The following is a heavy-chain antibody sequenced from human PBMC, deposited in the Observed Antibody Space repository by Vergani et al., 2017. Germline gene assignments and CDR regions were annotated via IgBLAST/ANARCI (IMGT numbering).Heavy chain of an antibody. Sequence: QVQLQESGPGLVKPSETLSLTCAVSGYSISSGYYWGWIRPPPGKGLEWIGSIYHSGSTYYNASLKSRVTISVDTSKNQFSLKLTSVPAADTAVYYCAIGTIAVAVGFDYWGQGTLVTVSS. V-gene: IGHV4-38-2*01. CDR3: AIGTIAVAVGFDY. J-gene: IGHJ4*02. D-gene: IGHD6-19*01. CDR1: GYSISSGYY. CDR2: IYHSGST.